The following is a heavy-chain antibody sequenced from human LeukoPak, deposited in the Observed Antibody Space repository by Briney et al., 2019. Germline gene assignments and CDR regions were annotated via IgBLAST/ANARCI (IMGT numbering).Heavy chain of an antibody. CDR1: GFTFDDYA. D-gene: IGHD2-21*02. V-gene: IGHV3-9*03. Sequence: GRSLRLSCAASGFTFDDYAMHWVRQAPGKGLEWVSGISWNSGSIGYADSVKGRFTISRDSAKNSLYLQMNSLRAEDMALYYCARGGDDDAFDIWGQGTMVTVSS. CDR2: ISWNSGSI. CDR3: ARGGDDDAFDI. J-gene: IGHJ3*02.